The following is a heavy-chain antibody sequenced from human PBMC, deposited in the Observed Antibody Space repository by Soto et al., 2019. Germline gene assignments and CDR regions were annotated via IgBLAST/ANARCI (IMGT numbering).Heavy chain of an antibody. V-gene: IGHV3-23*01. Sequence: PGGSLRLSCAASGFTFSSYAMSWVRQAPGKGLEWVSAISGSGGSTYYADSVKGRFTISRDNSKNTLYLQMNSLRAEDTAVYYCAKARARVPVVVVPINDYWGQGTLVTVSS. J-gene: IGHJ4*02. D-gene: IGHD2-15*01. CDR3: AKARARVPVVVVPINDY. CDR2: ISGSGGST. CDR1: GFTFSSYA.